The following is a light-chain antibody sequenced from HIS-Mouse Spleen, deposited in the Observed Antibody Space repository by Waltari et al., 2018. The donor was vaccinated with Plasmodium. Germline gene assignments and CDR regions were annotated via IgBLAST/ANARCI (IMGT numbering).Light chain of an antibody. Sequence: SYELTQPPSVSVSPGQTARITCPGDALPKKYAYWYQQKSGQGPVLVIYEDRKRPSGITERGSGASSGKMDKMTSSGAQVEDEADYYCYATDSSGNHRVFGGGTKLTVL. J-gene: IGLJ3*02. CDR2: EDR. V-gene: IGLV3-10*01. CDR1: ALPKKY. CDR3: YATDSSGNHRV.